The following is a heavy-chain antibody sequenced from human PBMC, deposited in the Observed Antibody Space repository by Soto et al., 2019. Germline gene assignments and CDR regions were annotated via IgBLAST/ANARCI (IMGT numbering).Heavy chain of an antibody. Sequence: ASVKVSCKASGYTFTSYDINWVRQATGQGLEWMGWMNPNSGNTGYAQKFQGRVTMTRNTSISTAYMELSSLRSEDTAVYYCARVEWSIAAAVRPEHWGQGTLVTVSS. J-gene: IGHJ1*01. CDR1: GYTFTSYD. CDR2: MNPNSGNT. V-gene: IGHV1-8*01. D-gene: IGHD6-13*01. CDR3: ARVEWSIAAAVRPEH.